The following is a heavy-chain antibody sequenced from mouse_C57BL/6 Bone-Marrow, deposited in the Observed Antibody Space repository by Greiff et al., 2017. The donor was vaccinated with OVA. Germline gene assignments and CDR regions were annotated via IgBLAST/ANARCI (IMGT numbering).Heavy chain of an antibody. J-gene: IGHJ2*01. V-gene: IGHV1-63*01. CDR2: IYPGGGYT. Sequence: VQLQESGAELVRPGTSVKMSCKASGYTFTNYWIGWAKQRPGHGLEWIGDIYPGGGYTNYNEKFKGKATLTADKSSSTAYMQFSSLTSEDSAIYYCARYYGSSRYYFDYWGQGTTLTVSS. D-gene: IGHD1-1*01. CDR1: GYTFTNYW. CDR3: ARYYGSSRYYFDY.